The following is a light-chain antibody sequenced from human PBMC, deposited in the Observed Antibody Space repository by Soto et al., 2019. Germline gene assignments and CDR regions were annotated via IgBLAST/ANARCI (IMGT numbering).Light chain of an antibody. CDR3: QQRSNWAFT. Sequence: EIVLTQSPATLSLSPGERATLSCRASQSVSSYLAWYQQKPGQAPRLLIYDASNKATGIPARFSGSGSGTDVTLTISSLEPEDFAVYYCQQRSNWAFTFGPGTKVDI. V-gene: IGKV3-11*01. J-gene: IGKJ3*01. CDR1: QSVSSY. CDR2: DAS.